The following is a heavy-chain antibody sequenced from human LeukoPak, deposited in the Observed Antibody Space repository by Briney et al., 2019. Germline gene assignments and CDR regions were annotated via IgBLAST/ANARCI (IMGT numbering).Heavy chain of an antibody. D-gene: IGHD3-16*01. CDR1: GFTVSSNY. Sequence: GGSLRLSCAASGFTVSSNYMSWVRQAPGKGLEWVSVIYSGGSTYYADSVKGRFTISRDNSKNTLYLQMNSLRAEDTAVYYCTTDQSDLGYYYYMDVWGKGTTVTVSS. J-gene: IGHJ6*03. CDR3: TTDQSDLGYYYYMDV. V-gene: IGHV3-53*01. CDR2: IYSGGST.